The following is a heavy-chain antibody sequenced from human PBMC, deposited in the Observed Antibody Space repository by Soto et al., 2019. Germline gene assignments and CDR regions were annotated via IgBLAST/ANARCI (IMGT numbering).Heavy chain of an antibody. D-gene: IGHD3-10*01. CDR1: GDSITAYY. CDR3: ARDKGGEFLKGSGMDV. J-gene: IGHJ6*02. V-gene: IGHV4-59*01. CDR2: IYHNGET. Sequence: QMQLQESGPGLVKPSETLSLICSVSGDSITAYYLSWLRQSPGKELEWLGYIYHNGETNYNPSLKSRVTISADTSKTQFSLRLISVTAADTGVYYCARDKGGEFLKGSGMDVWGQGTTVIVS.